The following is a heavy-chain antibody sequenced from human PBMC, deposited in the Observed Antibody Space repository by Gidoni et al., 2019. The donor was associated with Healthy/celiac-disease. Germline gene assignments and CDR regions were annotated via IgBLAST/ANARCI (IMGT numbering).Heavy chain of an antibody. CDR3: ASEGGGSSY. V-gene: IGHV3-30-3*01. CDR1: VFTFSSYA. J-gene: IGHJ4*02. CDR2: IAYAGSNT. Sequence: QVQLVESGGGVVTPGRSLRLSCAASVFTFSSYAMHWVRQAPGQGLEWAACIAYAGSNTYSAASVKGRFTITRDNSKNTLYLQMNSLRADDPAVYYCASEGGGSSYWGQGTLVTVSS. D-gene: IGHD1-26*01.